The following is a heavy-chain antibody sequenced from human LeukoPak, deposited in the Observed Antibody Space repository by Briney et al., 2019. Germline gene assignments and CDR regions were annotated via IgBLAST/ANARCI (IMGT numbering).Heavy chain of an antibody. CDR1: GYSFTSYW. CDR3: ARPQGTSSAEGFGYMDV. D-gene: IGHD6-19*01. CDR2: IYPGDSDT. V-gene: IGHV5-51*01. Sequence: GESLKISCKGSGYSFTSYWIAWVRQMPGKGLEWMRIIYPGDSDTRYSPSFQGQVTISADKSISTAYLQWSSLKASDTAMYYCARPQGTSSAEGFGYMDVWGKGTTVTVSS. J-gene: IGHJ6*03.